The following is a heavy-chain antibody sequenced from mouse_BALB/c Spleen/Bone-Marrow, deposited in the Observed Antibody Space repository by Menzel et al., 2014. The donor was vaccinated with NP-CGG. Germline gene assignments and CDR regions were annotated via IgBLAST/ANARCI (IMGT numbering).Heavy chain of an antibody. V-gene: IGHV3-8*02. D-gene: IGHD3-3*01. J-gene: IGHJ2*01. CDR2: ISYSGST. CDR3: ATYEGGTFDY. Sequence: EVMLVESGPSLVKPSQTLSLPCSVTGGSITSGYWNWIRKFPGNKLEFMGYISYSGSTCYNPSLKSRISITRDTSKTQYYLQLNSVTTEDTAPYYCATYEGGTFDYWGQGTTLTVSS. CDR1: GGSITSGY.